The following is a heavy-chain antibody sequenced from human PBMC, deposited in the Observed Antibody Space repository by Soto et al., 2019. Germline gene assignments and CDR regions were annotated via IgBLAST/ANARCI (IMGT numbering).Heavy chain of an antibody. D-gene: IGHD2-21*02. CDR3: AKDLAPLRLPDAYFYGLDV. Sequence: PVRWLRLACNAAAFTVSITYRSGSRGAPGMGLEWVADIESGCSTHDAASVKGRFTSSRDISKNTSYHQLHPMRAEDTAVYYCAKDLAPLRLPDAYFYGLDVWGQGTTVTVSS. V-gene: IGHV3-53*01. J-gene: IGHJ6*02. CDR2: IESGCST. CDR1: AFTVSITY.